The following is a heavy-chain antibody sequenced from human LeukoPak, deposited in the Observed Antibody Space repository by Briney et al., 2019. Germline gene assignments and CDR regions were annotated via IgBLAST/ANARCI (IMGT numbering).Heavy chain of an antibody. D-gene: IGHD5-24*01. CDR1: GYSFTTYW. CDR3: ARHRNPRDAYKPFDY. CDR2: IYPGDSDT. V-gene: IGHV5-51*01. J-gene: IGHJ4*02. Sequence: GESLKISCKGSGYSFTTYWIGWVRQMPGKDLEWMGIIYPGDSDTRYSPSFQGQVTISADKSISTAYLQWSSLKGSDTAMYYCARHRNPRDAYKPFDYWGQGTLVTVFS.